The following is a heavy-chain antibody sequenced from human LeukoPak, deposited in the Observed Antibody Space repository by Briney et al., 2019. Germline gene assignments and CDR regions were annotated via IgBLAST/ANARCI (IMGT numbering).Heavy chain of an antibody. D-gene: IGHD5-24*01. CDR3: ARDRGDGYNYGY. V-gene: IGHV1-18*01. CDR1: GGTFSSYA. J-gene: IGHJ4*02. CDR2: ISAYNGNT. Sequence: ASVKVSCKASGGTFSSYAISWVRQAPGQGLEWMGWISAYNGNTNYAQKLQGRVTMATDTSTSTAYMELRSLRSDDTAVYYCARDRGDGYNYGYWGQGTLVTVSS.